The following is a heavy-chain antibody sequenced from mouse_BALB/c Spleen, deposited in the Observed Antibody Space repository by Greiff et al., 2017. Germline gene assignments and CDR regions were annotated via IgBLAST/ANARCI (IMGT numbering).Heavy chain of an antibody. CDR3: ARCDGYYGFAY. V-gene: IGHV1-80*01. CDR1: GYAFSSYW. J-gene: IGHJ3*01. Sequence: VQLQQSGAELVRPGYSVKISCKASGYAFSSYWMNWVKQRPGQGLEWIGQIYPGDGDTNYNGKFKGKDTLTADKSSSTAYMQLSSLTSEDSAVYFCARCDGYYGFAYWGQGTLVTVSA. D-gene: IGHD2-3*01. CDR2: IYPGDGDT.